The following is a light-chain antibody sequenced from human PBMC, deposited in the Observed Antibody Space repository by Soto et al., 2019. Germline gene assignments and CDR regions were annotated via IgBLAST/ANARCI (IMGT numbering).Light chain of an antibody. CDR3: KKGKQSPLT. Sequence: DIVMIQSPLSLPVTPGEPASISCRSSQSLLHSNGHTYVDWYVQKPGESPQLLIYLGSNRASGDPDGCSPSGSGTDFTLKISRVEAEGVGVYYCKKGKQSPLTFGGGTRVEIK. CDR1: QSLLHSNGHTY. CDR2: LGS. V-gene: IGKV2-28*01. J-gene: IGKJ4*01.